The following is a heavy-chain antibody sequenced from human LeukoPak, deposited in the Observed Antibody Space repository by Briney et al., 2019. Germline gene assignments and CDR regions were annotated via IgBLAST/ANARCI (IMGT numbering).Heavy chain of an antibody. Sequence: GGSLRLSCAASGFTFSDHYMHWVRQAPGKGLVWVSRINSDGSSTTYADSVKGRFTITRDNAKNTLYLQMNSLKVEDTAVYYCTRVFVGDEYSSSGYWGQGTLVTVSS. CDR2: INSDGSST. CDR1: GFTFSDHY. J-gene: IGHJ4*02. V-gene: IGHV3-74*01. CDR3: TRVFVGDEYSSSGY. D-gene: IGHD6-13*01.